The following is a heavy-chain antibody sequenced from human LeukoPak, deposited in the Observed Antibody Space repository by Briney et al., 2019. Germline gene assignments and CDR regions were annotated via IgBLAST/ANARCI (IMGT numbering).Heavy chain of an antibody. D-gene: IGHD3-22*01. CDR3: ARDRRYYYDSSGYYYFDY. J-gene: IGHJ4*02. CDR2: ISSSGSTI. Sequence: GGSLRLSCAASGFTFSDYYMSWIRQAPGKGLEWVSYISSSGSTIYYADSVKGRFTISRDNAKTSLYLQMNSLRAEDTAVYYCARDRRYYYDSSGYYYFDYWGQGTLVTVSS. V-gene: IGHV3-11*04. CDR1: GFTFSDYY.